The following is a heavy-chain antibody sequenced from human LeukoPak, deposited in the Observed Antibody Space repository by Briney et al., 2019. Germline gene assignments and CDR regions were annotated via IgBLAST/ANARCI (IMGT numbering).Heavy chain of an antibody. D-gene: IGHD5-18*01. V-gene: IGHV4-59*01. CDR3: ARGLDTAMAYNWFDP. Sequence: SETLSLTCTVSASSITNYYLTWIRRPPGERLEWIGLVHYSGITDYNPSLKSRLTISVDTSKNQFSLKLSSVTAADTAVYYCARGLDTAMAYNWFDPWGQGTLVTVSS. CDR2: VHYSGIT. J-gene: IGHJ5*02. CDR1: ASSITNYY.